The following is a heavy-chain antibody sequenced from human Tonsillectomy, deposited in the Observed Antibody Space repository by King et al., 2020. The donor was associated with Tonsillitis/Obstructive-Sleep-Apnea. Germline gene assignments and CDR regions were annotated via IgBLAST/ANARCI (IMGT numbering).Heavy chain of an antibody. CDR2: ISSSRSTI. J-gene: IGHJ5*02. CDR1: GFTFSSYS. CDR3: ARDWDGDIVVVPAAWWFDP. D-gene: IGHD2-2*01. Sequence: VQLVEAGGGLVQPGGSLRLSCAASGFTFSSYSMNLVPQAPGEGLEWVSYISSSRSTIYYADSVKGRFTISRDNAKNPLYLQMKSLRDEDTAVYYCARDWDGDIVVVPAAWWFDPWGQGTLVTVSS. V-gene: IGHV3-48*02.